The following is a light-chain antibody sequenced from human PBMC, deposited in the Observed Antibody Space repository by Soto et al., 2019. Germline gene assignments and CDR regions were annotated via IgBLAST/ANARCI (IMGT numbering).Light chain of an antibody. V-gene: IGKV1-6*01. Sequence: AIQMTQSASSLSASVGDRFTITCRASQGIRNDLGWYQQKPGKAPKLLIYAASSLQSGVPSRFSGSGSGTDFTLTISSLQPEDFATYYCLQDYNYPLTFGGGTKVDIK. CDR1: QGIRND. J-gene: IGKJ4*01. CDR2: AAS. CDR3: LQDYNYPLT.